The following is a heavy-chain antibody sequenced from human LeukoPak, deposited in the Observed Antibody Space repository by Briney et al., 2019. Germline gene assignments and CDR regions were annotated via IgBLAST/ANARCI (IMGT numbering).Heavy chain of an antibody. Sequence: SKTLSLTCTVSGGSISGYYWSWIRQPPGKGLEWIAYIHYSGNTNYNPSLKNRVTVSVDTSKTQFSLRLSSVTAADTAVYYCARHTRKGAAEVMDFWGQGTLVTVSS. V-gene: IGHV4-59*08. CDR3: ARHTRKGAAEVMDF. CDR2: IHYSGNT. CDR1: GGSISGYY. D-gene: IGHD6-25*01. J-gene: IGHJ4*02.